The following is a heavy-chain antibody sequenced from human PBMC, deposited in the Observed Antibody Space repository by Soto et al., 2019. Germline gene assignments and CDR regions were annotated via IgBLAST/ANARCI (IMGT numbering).Heavy chain of an antibody. J-gene: IGHJ6*02. Sequence: QVQLVQSGAEVKKPGSSVKVSCKASGGTFSSYAISWVRQAPGQGLEWMGGIIPIFGTANYAQKFQGRVTISADESTSTAYMELSSLRSEDTAVYYCARTLREQPTYYYCCGMDVWGQGTTVTVSS. V-gene: IGHV1-69*12. D-gene: IGHD1-1*01. CDR1: GGTFSSYA. CDR2: IIPIFGTA. CDR3: ARTLREQPTYYYCCGMDV.